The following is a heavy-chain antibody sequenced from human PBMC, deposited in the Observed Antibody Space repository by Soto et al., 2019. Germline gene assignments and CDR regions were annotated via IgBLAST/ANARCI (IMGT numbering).Heavy chain of an antibody. D-gene: IGHD3-3*01. CDR2: INSDGSST. V-gene: IGHV3-74*01. CDR1: GFTFSSYW. CDR3: AGAKGLGVWSFDF. Sequence: EVQLVESGGGLVQPGGSLRLSCAASGFTFSSYWMHWVRQAPGTGLVGVSRINSDGSSTNYADSVKGRFTISRDNAKNTVCLQTKSLSPGASGVYYGAGAKGLGVWSFDFWGKGRMVTVSS. J-gene: IGHJ3*01.